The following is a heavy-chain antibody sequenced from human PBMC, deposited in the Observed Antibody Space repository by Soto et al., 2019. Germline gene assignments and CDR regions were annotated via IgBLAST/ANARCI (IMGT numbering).Heavy chain of an antibody. CDR3: AKGDIVVVGAATQPEC. CDR2: ISGSGGST. CDR1: GFTFSSYA. V-gene: IGHV3-23*01. D-gene: IGHD2-15*01. J-gene: IGHJ4*02. Sequence: EVQLLESGGGLVQPGGSLRLSCAASGFTFSSYAMSWVRQAPGKRLELVSAISGSGGSTSYADSVKGRFTVSRDNSQNTLYLQLNSRRAEDTAVYYCAKGDIVVVGAATQPECWGQGTLVTVSS.